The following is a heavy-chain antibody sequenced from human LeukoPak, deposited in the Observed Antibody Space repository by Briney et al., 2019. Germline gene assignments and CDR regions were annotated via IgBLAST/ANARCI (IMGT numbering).Heavy chain of an antibody. D-gene: IGHD3-22*01. Sequence: GGSLRLSCAASGFTFSSYEMNWVRQAPGKGLEWVSYISSSGSTIYYADSVKGRFTISRDNAKNSLYLQMNSLRAEDTAVYYCARDGDYYDSSGYYSQLLFDYRGQGTLVTVSS. J-gene: IGHJ4*02. CDR1: GFTFSSYE. V-gene: IGHV3-48*03. CDR3: ARDGDYYDSSGYYSQLLFDY. CDR2: ISSSGSTI.